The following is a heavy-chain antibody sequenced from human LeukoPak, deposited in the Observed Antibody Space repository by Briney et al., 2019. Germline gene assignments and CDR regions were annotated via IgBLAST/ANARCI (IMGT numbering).Heavy chain of an antibody. D-gene: IGHD1-26*01. CDR1: GFPFSSYA. Sequence: GGSLRLSCAASGFPFSSYAMTWVRQAPGKGLEWVSLTSGSAGSTYYADSVKGRFTISRDNSKNTLYLQMNSLRAEDTAVYYCAKGGDDYYYYFYYGMDVWGQGTTVTVSS. J-gene: IGHJ6*02. CDR3: AKGGDDYYYYFYYGMDV. V-gene: IGHV3-23*01. CDR2: TSGSAGST.